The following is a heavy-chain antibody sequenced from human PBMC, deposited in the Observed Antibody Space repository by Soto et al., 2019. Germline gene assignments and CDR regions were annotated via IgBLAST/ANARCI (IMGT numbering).Heavy chain of an antibody. J-gene: IGHJ4*02. V-gene: IGHV3-23*04. CDR2: ASGRGDRT. D-gene: IGHD2-2*01. CDR3: AKDMGTGWEYYHLFDY. Sequence: EVQLVQSGGGLVQPGGSLGLSCTASGFTFSSYSMTWVRLSPGKGLEWVSAASGRGDRTYYADSVSGRFTISRDNSKNTLFLQMNNLRVEDTAIYYCAKDMGTGWEYYHLFDYWGQGVLVTVSS. CDR1: GFTFSSYS.